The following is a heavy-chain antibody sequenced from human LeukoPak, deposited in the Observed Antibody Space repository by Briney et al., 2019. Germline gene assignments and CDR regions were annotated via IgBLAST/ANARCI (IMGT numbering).Heavy chain of an antibody. V-gene: IGHV3-53*01. J-gene: IGHJ4*02. CDR2: IYSGGST. CDR3: ARGPYYYDRSGYFDY. CDR1: GFTVSSTY. Sequence: GGSLRLSCAASGFTVSSTYMTWVRQAPGKGLEWVSVIYSGGSTYYADSVKGRFTISRDNSKNTLYLKMNSLSAEDTAVYYCARGPYYYDRSGYFDYWGQGTLVTVSS. D-gene: IGHD3-22*01.